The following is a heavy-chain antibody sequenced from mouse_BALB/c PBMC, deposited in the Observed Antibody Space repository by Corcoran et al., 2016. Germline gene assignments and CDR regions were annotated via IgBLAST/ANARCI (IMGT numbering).Heavy chain of an antibody. V-gene: IGHV3-6*02. Sequence: DVQLQESGPGLAKPSQSLSLTCSVTGYSITSGYYWNWIRQFPGNKLEWMGYISYDGSNNYNPSLKNRISITRDTSKNQFFLKLNSVTTEDTATYYCARDAYWGQGTLVTVSA. CDR3: ARDAY. CDR2: ISYDGSN. J-gene: IGHJ3*01. CDR1: GYSITSGYY.